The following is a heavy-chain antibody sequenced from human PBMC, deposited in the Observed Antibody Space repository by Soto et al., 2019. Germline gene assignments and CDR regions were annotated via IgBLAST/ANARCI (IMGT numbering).Heavy chain of an antibody. J-gene: IGHJ4*02. CDR3: ARDMGDGYNSLDY. V-gene: IGHV4-31*03. CDR2: IYYSGST. D-gene: IGHD1-1*01. CDR1: GGSISSGGYY. Sequence: PSETLSLTCTVSGGSISSGGYYWSWIRQHPGKGLEWIGYIYYSGSTYYNPSLKGRVTISVDTSKNQFSLKLSSVTAADTAVYYCARDMGDGYNSLDYWGQGTLVTVSS.